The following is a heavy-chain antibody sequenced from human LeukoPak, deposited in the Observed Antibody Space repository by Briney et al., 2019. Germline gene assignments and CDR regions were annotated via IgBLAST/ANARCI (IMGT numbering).Heavy chain of an antibody. D-gene: IGHD5-12*01. CDR2: IYYSGST. V-gene: IGHV4-4*02. CDR1: GGSITSNNW. CDR3: ARATLDSGYDSRGYYFDY. J-gene: IGHJ4*02. Sequence: PSETLSLTCAVSGGSITSNNWWSWVRQPPGKGLEWIGSIYYSGSTYYNPSLKSRVTISVDTSKNQFSLKLSSVTAADTAVYYCARATLDSGYDSRGYYFDYWGQGTLVTVSS.